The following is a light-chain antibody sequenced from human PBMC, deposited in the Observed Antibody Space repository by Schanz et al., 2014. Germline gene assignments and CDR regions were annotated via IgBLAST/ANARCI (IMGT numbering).Light chain of an antibody. CDR2: DAS. V-gene: IGKV3-20*01. CDR3: QQYGGSPLT. Sequence: EIVLTQSPGTLSLSPGERATFSCRASQSVTSSYVAWYQQKPGQAPRLLIYDASNRATGIPARFSGSGSGTDFTLIIHRLEPEDFAVYYCQQYGGSPLTFGGGTKVEIK. CDR1: QSVTSSY. J-gene: IGKJ4*01.